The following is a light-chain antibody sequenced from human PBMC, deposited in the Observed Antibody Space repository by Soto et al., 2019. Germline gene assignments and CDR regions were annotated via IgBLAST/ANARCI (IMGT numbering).Light chain of an antibody. Sequence: EIVLTQSPGTLSLSPGERSTLSCRASQSVISNYLAWYQQKPGQTPRLLIYCASSRSTGIPDSFSGSGSGTDFTLTIGRLEPEHFAVYYCQQNGSHALTVGGGTRVEIK. CDR3: QQNGSHALT. CDR2: CAS. V-gene: IGKV3-20*01. J-gene: IGKJ4*01. CDR1: QSVISNY.